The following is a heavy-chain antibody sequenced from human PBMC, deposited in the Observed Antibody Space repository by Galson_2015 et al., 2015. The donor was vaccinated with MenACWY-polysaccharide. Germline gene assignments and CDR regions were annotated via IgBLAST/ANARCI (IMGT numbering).Heavy chain of an antibody. Sequence: SVKVSCTASGYTFTANFIHWVRLAPGQGLEWMGWINPNRGATDYAQTFQGRFTMTRDTSINTPYMELNRLRADDTAVYYCARGPTYQQAEGNWFVPWGQGTPVTVSS. CDR3: ARGPTYQQAEGNWFVP. J-gene: IGHJ5*02. D-gene: IGHD2-2*01. CDR1: GYTFTANF. V-gene: IGHV1-2*02. CDR2: INPNRGAT.